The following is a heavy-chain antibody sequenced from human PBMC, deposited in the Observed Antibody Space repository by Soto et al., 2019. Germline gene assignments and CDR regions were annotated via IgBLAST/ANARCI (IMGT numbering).Heavy chain of an antibody. CDR2: ISAYNGNT. V-gene: IGHV1-18*04. J-gene: IGHJ5*02. D-gene: IGHD6-19*01. CDR3: ARWTVAGNP. Sequence: APVEVSCKSSGYTVSIYGITVVRQAPGQGLEWMGWISAYNGNTNYAQKLQGRVTMTTDTSTSTAYMELRSLRSDDTAVYYCARWTVAGNPWGQGTLVTVSS. CDR1: GYTVSIYG.